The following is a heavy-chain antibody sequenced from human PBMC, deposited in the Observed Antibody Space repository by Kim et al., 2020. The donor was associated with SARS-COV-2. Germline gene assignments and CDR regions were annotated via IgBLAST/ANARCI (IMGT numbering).Heavy chain of an antibody. CDR3: PTKWALPQHFQH. D-gene: IGHD1-26*01. J-gene: IGHJ1*01. V-gene: IGHV4-34*01. CDR2: INHSGST. CDR1: GGSFSGYY. Sequence: SETLSLTCAVYGGSFSGYYWSWVRQPPGKGLEWIGEINHSGSTNYNPSLKSRATISVDTSKNQFSLKLNPMTAQDKAVYSHPTKWALPQHFQHWDPG.